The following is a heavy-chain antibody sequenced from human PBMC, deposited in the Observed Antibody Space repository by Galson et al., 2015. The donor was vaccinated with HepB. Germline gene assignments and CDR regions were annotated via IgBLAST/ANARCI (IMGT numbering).Heavy chain of an antibody. D-gene: IGHD1-26*01. V-gene: IGHV3-66*02. CDR2: LYSGDST. CDR3: GSAERWGLVGASKRTSGAFDI. Sequence: SLRLSCAASGITVTTNYITWVRQPPGKGLEWVSVLYSGDSTYYADSVKGRFTISRDNSKNTVFLQMNSLRADDTAVYYCGSAERWGLVGASKRTSGAFDIWGQGTMVTVSS. CDR1: GITVTTNY. J-gene: IGHJ3*02.